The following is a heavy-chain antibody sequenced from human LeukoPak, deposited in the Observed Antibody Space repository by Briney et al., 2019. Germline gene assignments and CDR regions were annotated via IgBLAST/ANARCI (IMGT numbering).Heavy chain of an antibody. J-gene: IGHJ3*02. CDR2: ISYSGTA. D-gene: IGHD4/OR15-4a*01. CDR1: GGSISSGGDY. CDR3: ARAAWRGSNSRDAFDI. Sequence: PSEALSLTCTVSGGSISSGGDYWSWIRQHPGKGLEWIGYISYSGTAYYNPSLKSRITISLDTSKKQFSLELNSVTAADTAVYYCARAAWRGSNSRDAFDIWGLGTVVTVSS. V-gene: IGHV4-31*03.